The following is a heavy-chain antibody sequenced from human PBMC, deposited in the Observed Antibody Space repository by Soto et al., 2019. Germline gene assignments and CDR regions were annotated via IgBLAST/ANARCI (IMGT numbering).Heavy chain of an antibody. CDR2: ISYDGSNK. CDR1: GFIFSSYG. CDR3: TKDLPNYEHEGLRHYYYYFGMDV. V-gene: IGHV3-30*18. D-gene: IGHD4-4*01. J-gene: IGHJ6*02. Sequence: GGSLRLSCAASGFIFSSYGMHWVRQAPGKGLKWVAVISYDGSNKYYVDSVKGRFTISRDNSKNTLYLQMNSLRAEDTAVYYCTKDLPNYEHEGLRHYYYYFGMDVWGQGTTVTVSS.